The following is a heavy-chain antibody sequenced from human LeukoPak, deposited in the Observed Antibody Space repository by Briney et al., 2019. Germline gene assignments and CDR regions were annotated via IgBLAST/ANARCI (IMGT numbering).Heavy chain of an antibody. D-gene: IGHD3/OR15-3a*01. V-gene: IGHV3-66*01. CDR3: ARAFRTEWFFTANYGMDV. J-gene: IGHJ6*02. CDR2: IYSGGST. Sequence: GGSLRLSCAASGFTVSSNYMSWVRQAPGKGLEWVSVIYSGGSTYYADSVKGRFTISRDNSKNTLYLQMNSLRAEDTAVYYCARAFRTEWFFTANYGMDVWGQGTTVTVSS. CDR1: GFTVSSNY.